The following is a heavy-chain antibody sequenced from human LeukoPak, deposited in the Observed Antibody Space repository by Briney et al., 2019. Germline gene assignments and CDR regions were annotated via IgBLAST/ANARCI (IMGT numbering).Heavy chain of an antibody. CDR1: GFTFSDYW. V-gene: IGHV3-7*01. CDR2: INQDGSEM. J-gene: IGHJ2*01. Sequence: PGGSLRLSCAASGFTFSDYWMTWVRRAPGKGLEWVATINQDGSEMSYVGSAKGRYTISRDNAKNSLYLQMNSLRVEDTAVYFCAKIGVSGSWFFDLWGRGTLLSVSS. D-gene: IGHD1-1*01. CDR3: AKIGVSGSWFFDL.